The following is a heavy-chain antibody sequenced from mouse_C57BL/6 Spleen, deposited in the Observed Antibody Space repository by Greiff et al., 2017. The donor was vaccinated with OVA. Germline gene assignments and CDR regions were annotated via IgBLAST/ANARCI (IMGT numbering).Heavy chain of an antibody. J-gene: IGHJ1*03. D-gene: IGHD4-1*02. CDR3: ARNNPPFQLGQYFDV. V-gene: IGHV1-55*01. Sequence: QVQLQQPGAELVKPGASVKMSCKASGYTFTSYWITWVKQRPGQGLEWIGDIYPGSGSTNYNEKFKSKATLTVDTSSSTAYMQLSSLTSEDSAVSYCARNNPPFQLGQYFDVWGTGTTVTVSS. CDR1: GYTFTSYW. CDR2: IYPGSGST.